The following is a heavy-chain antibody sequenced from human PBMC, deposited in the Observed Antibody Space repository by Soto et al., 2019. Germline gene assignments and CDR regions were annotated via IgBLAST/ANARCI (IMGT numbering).Heavy chain of an antibody. Sequence: PSETLSLTCTVSGGSISSSSYYWGWIRQPPGKRLEWIGSIYYSGSTYYNPSLKSRVTISVDTSKNQFSLKLSSVTAADTAVYYCARQPYLMLVVLPTWFAPWGQGTLVTVSS. D-gene: IGHD3-22*01. CDR2: IYYSGST. J-gene: IGHJ5*02. V-gene: IGHV4-39*01. CDR3: ARQPYLMLVVLPTWFAP. CDR1: GGSISSSSYY.